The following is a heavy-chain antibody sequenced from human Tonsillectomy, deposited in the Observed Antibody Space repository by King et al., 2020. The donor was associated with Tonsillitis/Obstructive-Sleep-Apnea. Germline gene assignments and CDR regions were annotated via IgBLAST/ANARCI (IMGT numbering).Heavy chain of an antibody. V-gene: IGHV2-5*02. CDR1: GFSLTTGGVG. Sequence: TLKESGPTLVQPTQTLTLTGTFSGFSLTTGGVGVGWIRQPPGRALEWLALIYWDDDKQYSPSLKSRLTITKDTSKNQVVLTLANVDPVDTATYYCAQRQGFCTGGNCPRWFDPWGQGTLVTVYS. CDR3: AQRQGFCTGGNCPRWFDP. D-gene: IGHD2-8*02. J-gene: IGHJ5*02. CDR2: IYWDDDK.